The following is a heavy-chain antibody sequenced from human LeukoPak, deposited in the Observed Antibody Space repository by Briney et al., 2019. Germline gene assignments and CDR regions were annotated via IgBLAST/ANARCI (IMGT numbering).Heavy chain of an antibody. CDR2: INAGNGNT. V-gene: IGHV1-3*03. CDR3: ARAAAHYYYYMDV. J-gene: IGHJ6*03. D-gene: IGHD6-13*01. Sequence: ASVKVSCKASGYTFTSYAMHWVRQAPGHRLEWMGWINAGNGNTKYSQEFQGRVTITRDTSASTAYMELSSLRSEDMAVYYCARAAAHYYYYMDVWGKGTTVTVSS. CDR1: GYTFTSYA.